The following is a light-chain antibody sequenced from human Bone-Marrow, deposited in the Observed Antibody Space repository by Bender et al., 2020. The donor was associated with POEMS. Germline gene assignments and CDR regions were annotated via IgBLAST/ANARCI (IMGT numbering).Light chain of an antibody. CDR2: HVS. V-gene: IGLV2-11*01. J-gene: IGLJ2*01. CDR1: SSDVGGFDY. Sequence: QSALTQSRSVSGSPGQEVTISCTGASSDVGGFDYVSWYQQHPGKAPKVIIYHVSQRPSGVPDRFSGSKSGNTASLTVSGLQAEDEADYFCSSYAGTRDWLFGGGTTVTVL. CDR3: SSYAGTRDWL.